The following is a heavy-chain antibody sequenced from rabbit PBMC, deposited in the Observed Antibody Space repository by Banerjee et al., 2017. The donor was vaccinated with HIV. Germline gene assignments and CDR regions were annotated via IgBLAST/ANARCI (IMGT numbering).Heavy chain of an antibody. J-gene: IGHJ4*01. D-gene: IGHD4-1*01. CDR3: ARDLAGVIGWNFNL. Sequence: QSLEESGGDLVKPGASLTLTCTASGFSFSSSYYMCWVRQAPGKGLEWIACIYAGSGGTTYYASWAKGRFTISKTSSTTVTLQMTSLTAADTATYFCARDLAGVIGWNFNLWGQGTLVTVS. V-gene: IGHV1S40*01. CDR1: GFSFSSSYY. CDR2: IYAGSGGTT.